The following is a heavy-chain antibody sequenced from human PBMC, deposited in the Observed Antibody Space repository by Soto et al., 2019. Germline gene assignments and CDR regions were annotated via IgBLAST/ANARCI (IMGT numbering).Heavy chain of an antibody. CDR1: GGSITGAYY. D-gene: IGHD2-15*01. CDR2: IHYRGTT. Sequence: SETLSLACNVSGGSITGAYYWNWIRQHPGKGLEWIGSIHYRGTTDYNPSLKSRITISLDRSKNQFALKLSSVTAADTAVYYCARVRDSFGLDVWGQGTTVTVSS. J-gene: IGHJ6*02. V-gene: IGHV4-31*03. CDR3: ARVRDSFGLDV.